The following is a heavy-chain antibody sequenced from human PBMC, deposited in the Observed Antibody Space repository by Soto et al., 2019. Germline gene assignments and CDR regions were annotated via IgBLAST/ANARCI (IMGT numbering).Heavy chain of an antibody. V-gene: IGHV3-74*02. CDR1: GFTFSDFA. Sequence: EQVVESGGGVVQPGMSLRLSCVASGFTFSDFAMHWVRQAPGQGPMWVSRIDYDGTTTNYADSVKGRFTISRDNAKSTLYLQMNSLRPEDTAVYYCTRGPRASSGGTGAYWGKGTLVTVSS. CDR3: TRGPRASSGGTGAY. D-gene: IGHD2-2*01. J-gene: IGHJ1*01. CDR2: IDYDGTTT.